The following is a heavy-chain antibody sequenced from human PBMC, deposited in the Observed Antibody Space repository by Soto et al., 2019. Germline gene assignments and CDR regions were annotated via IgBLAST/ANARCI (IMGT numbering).Heavy chain of an antibody. V-gene: IGHV3-74*01. CDR1: GFSFSTYG. CDR3: ARDPAYYYYGMDV. J-gene: IGHJ6*02. CDR2: INSDGSST. D-gene: IGHD2-2*01. Sequence: PGGSLRLSCAASGFSFSTYGMHWVRQAPGKGLVWVSRINSDGSSTSYADSVKGRFTISRDNAKNTLYLQMNSLRAEDTAVYYCARDPAYYYYGMDVWGQGTTVTVSS.